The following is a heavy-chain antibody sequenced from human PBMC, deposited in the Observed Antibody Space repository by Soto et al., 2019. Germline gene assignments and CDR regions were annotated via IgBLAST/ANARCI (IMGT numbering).Heavy chain of an antibody. CDR3: ARTESVRMAFDY. CDR1: GGSISSYY. D-gene: IGHD2-15*01. Sequence: QVQLQESGPGLVKPSETLSLTCTVSGGSISSYYWSWIRQPPGKGLEWIGYIYYSGSFNYNPSLKSRVTISVDTSKNQFSLKLNSVAAADTAVYYCARTESVRMAFDYWGQRTLVTVSS. J-gene: IGHJ4*02. CDR2: IYYSGSF. V-gene: IGHV4-59*01.